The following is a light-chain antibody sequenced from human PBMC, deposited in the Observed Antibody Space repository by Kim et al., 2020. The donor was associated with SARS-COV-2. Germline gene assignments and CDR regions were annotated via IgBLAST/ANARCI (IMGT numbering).Light chain of an antibody. CDR1: QSFSSN. CDR2: AAS. J-gene: IGKJ4*01. Sequence: PRERPTLTRRATQSFSSNLAWYQQKPGQAPRLLIYAASTRATRIPARFSGSGSGTEFTLTISSLQSEDFAVYYCQQYNNWPPLTFGGGTKVDIK. V-gene: IGKV3-15*01. CDR3: QQYNNWPPLT.